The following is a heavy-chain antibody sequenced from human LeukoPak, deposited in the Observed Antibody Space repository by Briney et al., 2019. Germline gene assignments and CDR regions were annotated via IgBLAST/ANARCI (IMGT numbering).Heavy chain of an antibody. D-gene: IGHD3-16*01. CDR2: IRSKAYGGTT. Sequence: GGSLRLSCTASGFTFGDYAMSWVRQAPGKGLEWVGFIRSKAYGGTTEYAASVKGRFTISRDDSKSIAYLQMNSLKTEDTAVYYCTRDLITFGGATDAFDIWGQGTMVTVSS. CDR3: TRDLITFGGATDAFDI. CDR1: GFTFGDYA. V-gene: IGHV3-49*04. J-gene: IGHJ3*02.